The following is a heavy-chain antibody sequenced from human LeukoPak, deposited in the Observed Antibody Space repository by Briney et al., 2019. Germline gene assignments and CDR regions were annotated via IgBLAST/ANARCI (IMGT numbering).Heavy chain of an antibody. CDR3: ARYKYSGSYFY. CDR2: IYYSGST. J-gene: IGHJ4*02. CDR1: GGSISSGGYY. Sequence: SETLSLTCTVSGGSISSGGYYWSWIRQHPGKGLEWIGYIYYSGSTYYNPSLKSRVTISVDTSKNQFSLKLSSVTAADTAVYYCARYKYSGSYFYWGRGTLVTVSS. V-gene: IGHV4-31*03. D-gene: IGHD1-26*01.